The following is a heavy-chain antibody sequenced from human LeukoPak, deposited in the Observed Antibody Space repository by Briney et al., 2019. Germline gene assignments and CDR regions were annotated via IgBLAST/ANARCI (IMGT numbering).Heavy chain of an antibody. D-gene: IGHD6-13*01. J-gene: IGHJ3*02. CDR3: ARGAASLSFDI. CDR1: GGSISSGDYH. V-gene: IGHV4-30-4*01. CDR2: IYYSGST. Sequence: SETLSLTCTVSGGSISSGDYHWSWIRQPPGKGLEWIGYIYYSGSTYYNPSLKSRVTLSVDTSKNQFSLKLSSVTAADTAVYYCARGAASLSFDIWGQGTMVTVSS.